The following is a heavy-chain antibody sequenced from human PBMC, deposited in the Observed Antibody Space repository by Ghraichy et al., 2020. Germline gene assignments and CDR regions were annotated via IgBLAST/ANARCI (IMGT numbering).Heavy chain of an antibody. Sequence: LSLTCAASGFTFSSYGMHWVRQAPGKGLEWVAVIWYDGSNKYYADSVKGRFTISRDNSKNTLYLQMNSLRAEDTAVYYCARGFASFDYWGQGTLVTVSS. J-gene: IGHJ4*02. D-gene: IGHD3-10*01. V-gene: IGHV3-33*01. CDR1: GFTFSSYG. CDR2: IWYDGSNK. CDR3: ARGFASFDY.